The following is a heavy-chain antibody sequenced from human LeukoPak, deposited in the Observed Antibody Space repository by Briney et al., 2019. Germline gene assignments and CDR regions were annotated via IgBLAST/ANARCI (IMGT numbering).Heavy chain of an antibody. Sequence: PSETLSLTCAVSGGSISSGGYSWSWIRQPPGKGLEWIGYIYHSGSTYYNPSLKSRVTISVDRSKNQFSLKLSSVTAADTAVYCCARALKGYYYGMDVWGQGTTVTVSS. V-gene: IGHV4-30-2*01. CDR2: IYHSGST. CDR1: GGSISSGGYS. J-gene: IGHJ6*02. CDR3: ARALKGYYYGMDV.